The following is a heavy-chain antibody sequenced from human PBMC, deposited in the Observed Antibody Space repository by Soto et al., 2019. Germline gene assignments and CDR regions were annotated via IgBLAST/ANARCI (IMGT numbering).Heavy chain of an antibody. V-gene: IGHV3-64*01. Sequence: EVQLAESGGGLAQPGGSLRLSCAASGFTLSGYAMDWVRQAPGKGLEDVSGISSNGGGTYYANSVQGRFTISRDNSKNTVYLQMGSLRPEDMAVYYCARRARPDFYYMDVWGKGTTVTVS. CDR1: GFTLSGYA. CDR3: ARRARPDFYYMDV. CDR2: ISSNGGGT. D-gene: IGHD6-6*01. J-gene: IGHJ6*03.